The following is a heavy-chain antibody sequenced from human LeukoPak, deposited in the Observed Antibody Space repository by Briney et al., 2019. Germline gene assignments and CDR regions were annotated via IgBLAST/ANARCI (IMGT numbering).Heavy chain of an antibody. V-gene: IGHV3-30*02. Sequence: GGSLRLSCAASGFTFSSYGMHWVRQAPGKGLEWVAFIRYDGSNKYYADSVKGRFTISRDNSKNTLYLQMNSLGAEDTAVYYCAKSEDIVVVPEYYFDYWGQGTLVTVSS. CDR1: GFTFSSYG. CDR2: IRYDGSNK. D-gene: IGHD2-2*01. J-gene: IGHJ4*02. CDR3: AKSEDIVVVPEYYFDY.